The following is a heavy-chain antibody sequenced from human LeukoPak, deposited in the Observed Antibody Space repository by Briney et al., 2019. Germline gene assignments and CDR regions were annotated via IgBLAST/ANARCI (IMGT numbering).Heavy chain of an antibody. CDR1: GYTFTSYY. D-gene: IGHD6-19*01. J-gene: IGHJ4*02. CDR3: ARDSRSTVAGGPGDY. V-gene: IGHV1-46*01. Sequence: ASVKVSCKASGYTFTSYYMHWVRQAPGQGLEWIGIINPSGGSTSYAQKFQGRVTMTRDTSTSTVYMELSSLRSEDTAVYYCARDSRSTVAGGPGDYWGQGTLVTVSS. CDR2: INPSGGST.